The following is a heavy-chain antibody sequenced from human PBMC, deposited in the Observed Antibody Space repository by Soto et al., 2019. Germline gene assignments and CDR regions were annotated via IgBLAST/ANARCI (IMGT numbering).Heavy chain of an antibody. D-gene: IGHD3-9*01. V-gene: IGHV3-23*01. J-gene: IGHJ6*02. CDR2: ISGSGSST. Sequence: GGSLRLSCAASGFTFSSYAMSWVRQAPGRGLEWVSAISGSGSSTYYADSVKGRFTISRDNSKNTLYLQMNSLRAEDTAVYYCAKDKTYYDILTGPPQDYYYYYGMDVWGQGTTVTVSS. CDR1: GFTFSSYA. CDR3: AKDKTYYDILTGPPQDYYYYYGMDV.